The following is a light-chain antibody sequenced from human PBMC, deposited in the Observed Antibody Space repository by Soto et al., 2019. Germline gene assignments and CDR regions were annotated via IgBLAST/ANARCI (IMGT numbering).Light chain of an antibody. V-gene: IGKV3-11*01. J-gene: IGKJ4*01. CDR3: QQRSNWPPVT. Sequence: EIVFTQSPATLSVSPGERATLSCRASQSINRHLAWYRQKPGQAPRLLIYDASNRATGIPARFSGSASGTDFTLTISSLEPEEFGVYYCQQRSNWPPVTFGGGTNVDIK. CDR1: QSINRH. CDR2: DAS.